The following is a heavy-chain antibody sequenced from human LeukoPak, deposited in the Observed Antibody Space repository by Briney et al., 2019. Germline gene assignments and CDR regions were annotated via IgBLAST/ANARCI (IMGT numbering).Heavy chain of an antibody. J-gene: IGHJ4*02. D-gene: IGHD5-12*01. V-gene: IGHV3-33*06. CDR3: AKAGGYSWFDY. CDR1: GFTFSSYG. Sequence: GGSLRLSCAASGFTFSSYGMHWVRQAPGKGLEWVAVIWYDGSNKYYADSVKGRFAISRDNSKNTLYLQMNSLRAEDTAVYYCAKAGGYSWFDYWGQGTLVTVSS. CDR2: IWYDGSNK.